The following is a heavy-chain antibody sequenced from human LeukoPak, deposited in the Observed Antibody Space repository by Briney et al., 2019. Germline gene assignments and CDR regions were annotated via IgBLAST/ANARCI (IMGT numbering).Heavy chain of an antibody. CDR2: IIPIFGTA. V-gene: IGHV1-69*05. Sequence: SSVKVSCKASGGTFSSYAISWVRQAPGQGLECMGGIIPIFGTANYAQKFQGRVTITTDESTSTAYMELSSLRSEDTAVYYCARERGGDYYDSSGYPLDYWGEGTLVTVSS. CDR1: GGTFSSYA. J-gene: IGHJ4*02. D-gene: IGHD3-22*01. CDR3: ARERGGDYYDSSGYPLDY.